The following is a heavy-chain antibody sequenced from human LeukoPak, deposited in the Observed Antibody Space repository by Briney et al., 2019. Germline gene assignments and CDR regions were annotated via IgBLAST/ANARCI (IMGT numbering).Heavy chain of an antibody. CDR2: INPSGGST. J-gene: IGHJ5*02. Sequence: GASVKVSCKASGYTFTSYYMHWVRQAPGQGLEWMGIINPSGGSTSYAQKFQGRVTLTRDTSISTAYMELSRLRSDDTAVYYCARDVPAGNNWFDPWGQGTLVTVSS. CDR1: GYTFTSYY. CDR3: ARDVPAGNNWFDP. V-gene: IGHV1-46*01. D-gene: IGHD6-13*01.